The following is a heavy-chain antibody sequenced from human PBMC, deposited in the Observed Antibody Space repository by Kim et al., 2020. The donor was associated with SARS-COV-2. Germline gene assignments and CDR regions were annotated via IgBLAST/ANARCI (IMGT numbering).Heavy chain of an antibody. D-gene: IGHD3-22*01. V-gene: IGHV3-23*01. CDR1: GFTFSSYA. CDR3: AKDLRPNYYDSSGIEAFDI. CDR2: ISGSGGST. Sequence: GGSLRLSCAASGFTFSSYAMSWVRQAPGKGLEWVSAISGSGGSTYYADSVKGRFTISRDNSKNTLYLQMNSLRAEDTAVYYCAKDLRPNYYDSSGIEAFDIWGQGTMVTVSS. J-gene: IGHJ3*02.